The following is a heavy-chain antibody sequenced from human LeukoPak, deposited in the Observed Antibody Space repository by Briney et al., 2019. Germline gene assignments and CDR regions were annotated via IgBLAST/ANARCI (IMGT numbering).Heavy chain of an antibody. CDR3: ARHRKIAAPLDY. J-gene: IGHJ4*02. Sequence: PSETLSLTCTVSGGSISSSSYYWGWIRQPPGKGLEWIGSIYYSGSTYYNPSLKSRVTISVDTSKNQFSPKLSSVTAADTAVYSCARHRKIAAPLDYWGEGTLVTVSS. D-gene: IGHD6-13*01. V-gene: IGHV4-39*01. CDR1: GGSISSSSYY. CDR2: IYYSGST.